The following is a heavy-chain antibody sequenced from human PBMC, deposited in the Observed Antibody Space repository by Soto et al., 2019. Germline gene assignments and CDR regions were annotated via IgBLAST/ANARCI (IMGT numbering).Heavy chain of an antibody. CDR2: ISDSGVNQ. J-gene: IGHJ6*03. Sequence: GGSLRLSCVGSGFPFSSYAMPWVRQAPGKGLEWVSGISDSGVNQYYPSSVKGRFTISRDNSKNTLFLQMDSLRAEDAAVYYWAKDRAVGGHDYMDAGGKGNTVT. CDR3: AKDRAVGGHDYMDA. V-gene: IGHV3-23*01. CDR1: GFPFSSYA. D-gene: IGHD1-26*01.